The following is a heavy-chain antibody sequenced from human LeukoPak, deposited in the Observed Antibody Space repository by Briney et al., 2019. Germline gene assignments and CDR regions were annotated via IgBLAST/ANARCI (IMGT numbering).Heavy chain of an antibody. V-gene: IGHV4-61*02. CDR2: IYTSGST. CDR3: AIRVSGRAFDI. D-gene: IGHD3-16*01. CDR1: GASVNSGNYY. Sequence: SETLSLTCTVSGASVNSGNYYWTWIRQPAGKRLEWIGRIYTSGSTNYNPSLKSRVTISVDTSKNQFSLKLSSVTAADTAVYYCAIRVSGRAFDIWGQGTMVTVSS. J-gene: IGHJ3*02.